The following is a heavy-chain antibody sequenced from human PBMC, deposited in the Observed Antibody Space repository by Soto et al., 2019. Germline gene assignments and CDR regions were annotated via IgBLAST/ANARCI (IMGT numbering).Heavy chain of an antibody. CDR3: ARVQKAAGTKDAFDI. J-gene: IGHJ3*02. D-gene: IGHD6-13*01. CDR1: GYTFTSYY. Sequence: SVKVSCKASGYTFTSYYMHWVRQAPGQGLEWMGIINPSGGSTSYAQKFQGRVTMTRDTSTSTVYMELSSLRSEDTAVYYCARVQKAAGTKDAFDIWGQGTMVTVSS. CDR2: INPSGGST. V-gene: IGHV1-46*01.